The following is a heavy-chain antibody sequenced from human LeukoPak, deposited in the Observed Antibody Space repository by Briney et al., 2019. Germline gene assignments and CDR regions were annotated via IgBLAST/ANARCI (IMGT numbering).Heavy chain of an antibody. D-gene: IGHD3-16*01. V-gene: IGHV3-53*01. J-gene: IGHJ4*02. Sequence: GGSLRLSCAASGLTVSSNYMSWVRQAPGKGLEWVSVIYSGDTTYYADSVKGRFTISRDNSKNTVYLQMNILRGEDTAVYYRARRFNYGSHFDYWGQGTLVTVSS. CDR2: IYSGDTT. CDR1: GLTVSSNY. CDR3: ARRFNYGSHFDY.